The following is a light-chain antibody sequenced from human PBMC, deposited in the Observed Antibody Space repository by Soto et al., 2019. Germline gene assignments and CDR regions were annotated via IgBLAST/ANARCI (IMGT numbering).Light chain of an antibody. J-gene: IGKJ4*01. V-gene: IGKV3-11*01. CDR3: QHHNSSLT. Sequence: EIVLTQSPSTLSLSAGERATLSCRASQSVGTYLAWYQQKPGQAPRLLIYDTSNRATGIPARFGGSGSATASPLAISSLAPDDFTFYYWQHHNSSLTFGGGTKVEIK. CDR1: QSVGTY. CDR2: DTS.